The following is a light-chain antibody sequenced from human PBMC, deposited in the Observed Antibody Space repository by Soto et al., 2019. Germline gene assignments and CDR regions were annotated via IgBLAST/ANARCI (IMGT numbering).Light chain of an antibody. V-gene: IGLV2-14*01. CDR2: EVS. Sequence: QSVLTQPASVSGSPGQSITISCTGTSTDVAYYNYVSWYQQHPGKAPKLMISEVSNRPSGVSNRFSGSKSGNTASLTISGLQAEDEADYYCSSYSSSTTLLFGTGTKVTVL. J-gene: IGLJ1*01. CDR3: SSYSSSTTLL. CDR1: STDVAYYNY.